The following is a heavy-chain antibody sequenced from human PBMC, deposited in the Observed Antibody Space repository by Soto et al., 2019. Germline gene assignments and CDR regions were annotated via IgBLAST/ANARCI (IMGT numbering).Heavy chain of an antibody. D-gene: IGHD3-22*01. CDR1: GFTFSSYS. CDR3: ARGYHYYDSSGYDKWDAFDI. V-gene: IGHV3-21*01. J-gene: IGHJ3*02. Sequence: GGSLRLSCAASGFTFSSYSMNWVRQAPGKGLEWVSSISSSSSYIDYADSVKGRFTISRDNAKNSLYLQMNSLRAEDTAVYYFARGYHYYDSSGYDKWDAFDIWGQGTMVTVSS. CDR2: ISSSSSYI.